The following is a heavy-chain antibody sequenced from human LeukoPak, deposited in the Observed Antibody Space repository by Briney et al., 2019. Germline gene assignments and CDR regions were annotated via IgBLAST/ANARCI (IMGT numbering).Heavy chain of an antibody. Sequence: GGSLRLSCAASGFTVSSNYMSWVRQAPGKGLEWVSVIYSGGSTYYADSVKGRFTISRDNAKNSLYLQMNSLRAEDTAVYYCARDRLDFWSGYYFDYWGQGTLVTVSS. CDR3: ARDRLDFWSGYYFDY. J-gene: IGHJ4*02. D-gene: IGHD3-3*01. CDR2: IYSGGST. V-gene: IGHV3-66*01. CDR1: GFTVSSNY.